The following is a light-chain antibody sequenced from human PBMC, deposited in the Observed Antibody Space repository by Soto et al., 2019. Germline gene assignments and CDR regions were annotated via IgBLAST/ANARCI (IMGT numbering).Light chain of an antibody. J-gene: IGLJ3*02. V-gene: IGLV1-40*01. CDR2: GNS. Sequence: QCVLTQPPSVSGAPGQRVTISCTGSSSNIGTGYDVHWYQQLPGTAPKLLIYGNSNRPSGVPDRFSGSKSGTSASLAITGLQAEDEADYYCQSYDRSLSSWVFGGGTKVTVL. CDR1: SSNIGTGYD. CDR3: QSYDRSLSSWV.